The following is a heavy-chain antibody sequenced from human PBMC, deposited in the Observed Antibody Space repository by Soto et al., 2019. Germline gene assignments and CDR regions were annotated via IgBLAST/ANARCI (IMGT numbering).Heavy chain of an antibody. CDR1: GFTFSSYG. D-gene: IGHD3-22*01. Sequence: GGSLRLSCAASGFTFSSYGMHWVRQAPGKGLEWVAVISYDGSNKYYADSVKGRFTISRDNSKNTLYLQMNSLRAEDTAVYYCARAKERDYYDSSGYSFAFDYWGQGTLVTVSS. V-gene: IGHV3-30*03. J-gene: IGHJ4*02. CDR3: ARAKERDYYDSSGYSFAFDY. CDR2: ISYDGSNK.